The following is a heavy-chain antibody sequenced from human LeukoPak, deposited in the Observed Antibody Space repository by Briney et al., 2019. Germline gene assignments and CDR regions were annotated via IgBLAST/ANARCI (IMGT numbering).Heavy chain of an antibody. CDR3: AIPYGDFVY. D-gene: IGHD4-17*01. CDR1: GFTFTGYG. CDR2: ISFDGSIQ. V-gene: IGHV3-30*02. Sequence: GGSLRLSCAASGFTFTGYGMHWVRQAPGKGLEWVSFISFDGSIQYYGVSVKGRFTISADNSKNTLFLHMNSLRTEDTAVYYCAIPYGDFVYWGQGMLVTVSS. J-gene: IGHJ4*02.